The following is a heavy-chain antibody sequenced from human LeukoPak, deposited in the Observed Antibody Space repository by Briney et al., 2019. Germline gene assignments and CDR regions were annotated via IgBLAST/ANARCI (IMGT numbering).Heavy chain of an antibody. D-gene: IGHD5-24*01. V-gene: IGHV5-51*01. CDR3: ARHSVFRSNAYNLDY. J-gene: IGHJ4*02. CDR1: GYSFTSYW. CDR2: IYPGDSDT. Sequence: GESLKISCKGSGYSFTSYWIGWVRQMPGKGLEWMGIIYPGDSDTRYSPSFQGQVTISADKSISTAYLQWSSLKASDTAMYYCARHSVFRSNAYNLDYWGQGTLVTVSS.